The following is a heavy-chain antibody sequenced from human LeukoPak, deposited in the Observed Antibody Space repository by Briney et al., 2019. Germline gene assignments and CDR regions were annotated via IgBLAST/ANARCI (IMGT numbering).Heavy chain of an antibody. D-gene: IGHD4-23*01. Sequence: SETLSLTRTVSGGSISTYYWSWIRQPPGKGLGWIGCIYYTGSANYNPSLKSRGTISVDTSKNQFSLKLSSVTAADTAVYYCARGSITVVPAFDIWGQGTMFTVSS. CDR1: GGSISTYY. J-gene: IGHJ3*02. CDR2: IYYTGSA. CDR3: ARGSITVVPAFDI. V-gene: IGHV4-59*12.